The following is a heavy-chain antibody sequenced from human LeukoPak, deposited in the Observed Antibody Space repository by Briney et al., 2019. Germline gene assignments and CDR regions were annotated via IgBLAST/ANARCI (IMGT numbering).Heavy chain of an antibody. CDR3: ARVWGTYDYVWGSYRYTDATDY. D-gene: IGHD3-16*02. V-gene: IGHV4-34*01. CDR1: GGSFSGYY. Sequence: SETLSLTCAVYGGSFSGYYWSWIRQPPGKGLEWIGEINHSGSTNYNPSLKSRVTISVDTSKNRFSLKLSSVTAADTAVYYCARVWGTYDYVWGSYRYTDATDYWGQGTLVTVSS. CDR2: INHSGST. J-gene: IGHJ4*02.